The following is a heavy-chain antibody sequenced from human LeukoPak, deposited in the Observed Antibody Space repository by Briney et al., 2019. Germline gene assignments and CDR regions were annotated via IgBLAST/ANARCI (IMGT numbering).Heavy chain of an antibody. V-gene: IGHV3-30*18. Sequence: GGSLRLSCAASGFTFSTYGMHWVRQAPGKGLEWVAAISYDGTNKYYADSVKGRFTISRDNSKNTLYLQMSSLRAEDTAVYYCANPITMIVADTLDIWGQGTMVTVSS. CDR2: ISYDGTNK. D-gene: IGHD3-22*01. CDR1: GFTFSTYG. CDR3: ANPITMIVADTLDI. J-gene: IGHJ3*02.